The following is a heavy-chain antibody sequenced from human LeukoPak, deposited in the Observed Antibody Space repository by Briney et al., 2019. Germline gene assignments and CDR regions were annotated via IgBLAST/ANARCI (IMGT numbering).Heavy chain of an antibody. D-gene: IGHD3-3*01. CDR2: IYYSGST. CDR1: GGSISSYY. J-gene: IGHJ6*02. V-gene: IGHV4-59*08. CDR3: ARNVFDFWSGYYYYYYGMDV. Sequence: SETLSLTCTVSGGSISSYYWSWIRQPPGKGLEWIGYIYYSGSTNYNPSLKSRVTISVDTSKNQFSLKLSSVTAADTAVYYCARNVFDFWSGYYYYYYGMDVWGQGTTVTVSS.